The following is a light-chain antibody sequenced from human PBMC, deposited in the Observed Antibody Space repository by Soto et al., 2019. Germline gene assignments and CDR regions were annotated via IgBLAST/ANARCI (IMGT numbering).Light chain of an antibody. CDR2: DTS. V-gene: IGKV3-11*01. CDR1: QSVINY. J-gene: IGKJ4*01. Sequence: EIVLTQSPATLSLSPGERATLSCRASQSVINYLAWYQQKPGQAPRLLIYDTSNRATGIPARFSGSGSGTDFTLIIISLEPEDFAVYYCQQRANLPLTFGGGTKVELK. CDR3: QQRANLPLT.